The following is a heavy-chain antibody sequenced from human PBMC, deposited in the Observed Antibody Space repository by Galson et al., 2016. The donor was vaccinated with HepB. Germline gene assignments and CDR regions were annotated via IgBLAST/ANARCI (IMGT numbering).Heavy chain of an antibody. D-gene: IGHD4-23*01. J-gene: IGHJ4*02. CDR1: GGSISSDTW. V-gene: IGHV4-4*02. CDR2: IYRSGTA. Sequence: SETLSLTCAVSGGSISSDTWWSWVRQPPGKGLEWIGEIYRSGTANYNPSLKSRFVISLDKSKNQFSLTVNSVTAADTAVYYCAGGKLATGWGYWGQGTLVLVSS. CDR3: AGGKLATGWGY.